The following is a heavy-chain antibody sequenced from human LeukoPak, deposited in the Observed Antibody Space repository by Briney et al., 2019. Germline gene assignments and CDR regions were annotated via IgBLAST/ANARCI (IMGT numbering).Heavy chain of an antibody. CDR1: GGTFSSYT. V-gene: IGHV1-69*02. CDR3: ARGGSDTIYLSWFDP. CDR2: IIPILGIA. J-gene: IGHJ5*01. Sequence: SVKVSCKASGGTFSSYTISWVRQAPGQGLEWMGRIIPILGIANYAQKFQGRVTITADKSTGAAYMELGSLRSEDTAVYYWARGGSDTIYLSWFDPWGKEPWSPSPQ. D-gene: IGHD3-3*01.